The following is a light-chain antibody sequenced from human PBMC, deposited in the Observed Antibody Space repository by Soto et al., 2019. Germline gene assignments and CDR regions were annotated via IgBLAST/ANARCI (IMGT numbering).Light chain of an antibody. CDR3: SSYTSSSTYV. Sequence: QSVLTQPASVSGSPGQSITISCTGTSSDVGGYNYVSWYQQYPGKVPKLMIYDVSYRPSGVSNRFSGSKSGNTASLTISGLQAEDEADYYCSSYTSSSTYVFGTGPKVTVL. CDR2: DVS. CDR1: SSDVGGYNY. J-gene: IGLJ1*01. V-gene: IGLV2-14*01.